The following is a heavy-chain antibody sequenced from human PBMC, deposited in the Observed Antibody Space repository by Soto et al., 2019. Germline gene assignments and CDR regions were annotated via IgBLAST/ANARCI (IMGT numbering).Heavy chain of an antibody. J-gene: IGHJ6*02. CDR2: TRNKANSYTT. CDR3: ARVTPYYDFWSGYKPYYYGMDV. CDR1: GFTFSDHY. Sequence: GGSLRLSCAASGFTFSDHYMDWVRQAPGKGLEWVGRTRNKANSYTTEYAASVKGRFTISRDDSKNSLYLQMNSLKTEDTAVYYCARVTPYYDFWSGYKPYYYGMDVWGQGTTVTVSS. D-gene: IGHD3-3*01. V-gene: IGHV3-72*01.